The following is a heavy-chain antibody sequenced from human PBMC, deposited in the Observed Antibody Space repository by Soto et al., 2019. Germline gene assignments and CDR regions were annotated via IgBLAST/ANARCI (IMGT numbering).Heavy chain of an antibody. CDR3: ARGLYYYDSSGYSPDY. CDR1: GFSISTGYY. J-gene: IGHJ4*02. D-gene: IGHD3-22*01. CDR2: IYHSGTT. Sequence: SETLSLTCAVSGFSISTGYYWGWIRQPPGKGLEWIATIYHSGTTYSNPSLESRVTMSVDTSKNQFSLKLSSVTAADTAVYYCARGLYYYDSSGYSPDYWGLGTLVTVSS. V-gene: IGHV4-38-2*01.